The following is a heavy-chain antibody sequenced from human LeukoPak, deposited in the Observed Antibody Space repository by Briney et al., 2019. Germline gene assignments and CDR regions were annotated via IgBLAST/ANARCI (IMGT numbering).Heavy chain of an antibody. CDR3: AKDQEVQQQMVPVGISDY. CDR1: GFTFNSYG. Sequence: AGGSLRLSCAASGFTFNSYGMHWVRQAPGKGLEWVAVISYDGSNKFYADSVKGRFTISRDNSKNTLSLQMNSLRAEDTAVYYCAKDQEVQQQMVPVGISDYWGQGTLVTVSS. J-gene: IGHJ4*02. V-gene: IGHV3-30*18. CDR2: ISYDGSNK. D-gene: IGHD6-13*01.